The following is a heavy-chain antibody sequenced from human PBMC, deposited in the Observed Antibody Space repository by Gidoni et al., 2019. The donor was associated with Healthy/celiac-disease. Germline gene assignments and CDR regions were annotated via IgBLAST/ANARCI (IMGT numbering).Heavy chain of an antibody. CDR1: GFTFSRYA. CDR3: AREDFREGWYYYDSSGLFHH. V-gene: IGHV3-30*01. D-gene: IGHD3-22*01. CDR2: ISYDGSNK. J-gene: IGHJ4*02. Sequence: QVQLVESGGGVVHPGSSLTLSCAASGFTFSRYALHWVRQAPGKGLEGVAVISYDGSNKYYAGSVKGRFTISRDNSKNTLYLQMNSLRAEDTAVYYCAREDFREGWYYYDSSGLFHHWGQGTLVTVSS.